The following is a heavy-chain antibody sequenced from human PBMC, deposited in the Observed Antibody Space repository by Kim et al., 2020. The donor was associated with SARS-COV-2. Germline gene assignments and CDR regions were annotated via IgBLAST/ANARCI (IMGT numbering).Heavy chain of an antibody. V-gene: IGHV4-59*08. CDR1: GGSISSYY. CDR2: IYYSGST. D-gene: IGHD5-12*01. J-gene: IGHJ6*02. Sequence: SETLSLTCTVSGGSISSYYWSWIRQPPGKGLEWIGYIYYSGSTNYNPSLKSRVTISVDTSKNQFSLKLSSVTAADTAVYYCARSLYGLATIGELGMDVWGQGTTVTVSS. CDR3: ARSLYGLATIGELGMDV.